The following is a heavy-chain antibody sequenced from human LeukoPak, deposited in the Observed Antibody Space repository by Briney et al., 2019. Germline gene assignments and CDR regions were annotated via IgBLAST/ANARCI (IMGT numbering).Heavy chain of an antibody. CDR1: GFTFSTYW. V-gene: IGHV3-7*01. CDR2: IKRDGSEK. Sequence: GGSLRLPCAASGFTFSTYWMTWVRQAPGKGLEWVANIKRDGSEKYYVDSVKGRFTISRDNAKNSLYLQMHSLRAEDTAVYYCARETYVDYWGQGTLVTVSS. CDR3: ARETYVDY. J-gene: IGHJ4*02.